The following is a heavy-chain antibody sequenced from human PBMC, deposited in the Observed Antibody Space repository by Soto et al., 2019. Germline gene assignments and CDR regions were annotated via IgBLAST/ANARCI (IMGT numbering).Heavy chain of an antibody. V-gene: IGHV3-66*01. CDR3: ARSRSMITPFYFDC. CDR2: IYSGGST. J-gene: IGHJ4*02. CDR1: GLTVSSNY. D-gene: IGHD3-16*01. Sequence: GGSLRLSCAASGLTVSSNYLAWVRQAPGKGLEWVSVIYSGGSTYYADSAKGRFTISRDISKNTMYLQMNSLRAEDTAVYYCARSRSMITPFYFDCWGQGTQVTVSS.